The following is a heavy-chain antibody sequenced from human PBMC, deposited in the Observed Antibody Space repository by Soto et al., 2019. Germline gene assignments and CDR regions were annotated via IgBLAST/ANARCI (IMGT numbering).Heavy chain of an antibody. J-gene: IGHJ4*02. Sequence: TGLEWIGYIYYSGSTYYNPSLKSRVTISVDTSKNQFSLKLSSVTAADTAVYYCARDRPSGVSTSHTFDYWGQGTLVTVSS. CDR3: ARDRPSGVSTSHTFDY. D-gene: IGHD2-2*01. CDR2: IYYSGST. V-gene: IGHV4-31*02.